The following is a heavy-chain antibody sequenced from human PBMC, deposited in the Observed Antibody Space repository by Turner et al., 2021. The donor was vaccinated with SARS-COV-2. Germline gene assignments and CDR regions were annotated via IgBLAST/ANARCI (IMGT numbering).Heavy chain of an antibody. CDR1: GFPFSSFW. Sequence: EVQLVASGGGLAQPGGSLRLSCAASGFPFSSFWMSWVRQAPGKGLEWVANIKEDGSEKYYVDAVKGRFTISRDNAKNSLYVQMNSLRAEDTAVYYCASALLEDSSVGFDIWGQGTMVTISS. V-gene: IGHV3-7*03. D-gene: IGHD3-3*02. CDR3: ASALLEDSSVGFDI. CDR2: IKEDGSEK. J-gene: IGHJ3*02.